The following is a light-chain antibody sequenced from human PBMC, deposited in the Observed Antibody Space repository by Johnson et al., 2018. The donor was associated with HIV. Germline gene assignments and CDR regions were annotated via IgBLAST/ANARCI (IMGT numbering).Light chain of an antibody. V-gene: IGLV1-51*01. CDR3: GTWDSSLSAGGV. J-gene: IGLJ1*01. CDR2: DNN. Sequence: QSVLTQPPSVSAAPGQKVTISCSGSSSNIGNNYVSWYQQLPGTAPKLLIYDNNKRPSEIPDRFSGSKSGTSATLGITGLPTGDEADYYCGTWDSSLSAGGVFGSGTKVTFL. CDR1: SSNIGNNY.